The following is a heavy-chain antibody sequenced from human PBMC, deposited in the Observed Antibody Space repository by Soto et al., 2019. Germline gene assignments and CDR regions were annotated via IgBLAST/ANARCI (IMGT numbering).Heavy chain of an antibody. J-gene: IGHJ6*02. CDR3: AKDLWSGYGYGMDV. CDR2: ISGSGGST. Sequence: HPGGSLRLSCAASGFTFSSYAMTWVRQAPGKGLEWVSGISGSGGSTNYAASVKGRFTISRDNSKNTLYLQMNSLRAEDTAVYYCAKDLWSGYGYGMDVWGRGATVTVSS. CDR1: GFTFSSYA. V-gene: IGHV3-23*01. D-gene: IGHD3-3*01.